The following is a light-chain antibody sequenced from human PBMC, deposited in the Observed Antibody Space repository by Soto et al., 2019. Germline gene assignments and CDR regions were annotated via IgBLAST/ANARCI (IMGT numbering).Light chain of an antibody. CDR3: QRFDASLFT. CDR2: GAS. Sequence: EIVLTQSPGTLSLSPGERATLSCRASQPIDRKFLAWYQHKPGQAPRLLIHGASTRATGVPDRFSGSGSERDFSLTISSLEPEDFAVYLCQRFDASLFTFGGGTKLQIK. CDR1: QPIDRKF. V-gene: IGKV3-20*01. J-gene: IGKJ4*01.